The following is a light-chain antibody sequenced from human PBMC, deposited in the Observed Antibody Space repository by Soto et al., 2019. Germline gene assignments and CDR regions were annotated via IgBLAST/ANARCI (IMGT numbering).Light chain of an antibody. CDR1: QSIGTW. CDR3: QQYDTYSMYT. CDR2: DAS. J-gene: IGKJ5*01. V-gene: IGKV1-5*01. Sequence: DIHMTQSPSTLSASVGDSVTITCRASQSIGTWLAWYQQKPGKAPKLLIYDASTLESGVTSRFSGSGSGTEFTLIISSLQPDDFATYYCQQYDTYSMYTFGQGTRVEIK.